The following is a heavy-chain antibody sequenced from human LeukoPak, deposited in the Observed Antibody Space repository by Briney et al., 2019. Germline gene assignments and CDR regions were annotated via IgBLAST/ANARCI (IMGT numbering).Heavy chain of an antibody. CDR1: GFTFRVYG. Sequence: GGSLRLSCAASGFTFRVYGMHWVRQAPGKGLEWVTFIQYDASNEYYADSVRGRFTISRDNSKYTLYLQMNSLRAEDTAVYYCAKDRVTQAGFDYWGQGALVTVSS. V-gene: IGHV3-30*02. J-gene: IGHJ4*02. CDR3: AKDRVTQAGFDY. CDR2: IQYDASNE. D-gene: IGHD3-10*01.